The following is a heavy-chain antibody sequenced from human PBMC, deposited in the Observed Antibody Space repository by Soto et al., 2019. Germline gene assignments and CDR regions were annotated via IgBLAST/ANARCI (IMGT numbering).Heavy chain of an antibody. Sequence: ASVKVSCKASGYTFTSYGISWVRQAPGQGLEWMGWISAYNGNTNYAQKLQGRVTMTTDTSTSTAYMELRSLRSDDTAVYYCAKSPARRSCIGSDCYYFDYWGQGTLVTVSS. J-gene: IGHJ4*02. V-gene: IGHV1-18*01. CDR3: AKSPARRSCIGSDCYYFDY. CDR1: GYTFTSYG. CDR2: ISAYNGNT. D-gene: IGHD2-21*02.